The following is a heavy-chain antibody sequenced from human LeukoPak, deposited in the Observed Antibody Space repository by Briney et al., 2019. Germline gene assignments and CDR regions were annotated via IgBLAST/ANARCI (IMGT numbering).Heavy chain of an antibody. D-gene: IGHD4-11*01. CDR2: ISSSSSYI. V-gene: IGHV3-21*01. Sequence: GGSLRLSCAASGFTFSSYSMNWVRQAPGRGLEWVSSISSSSSYIYYADSVKGRFTISRDNAKNSLYLQMNSLRAEDAAVYYCARDDRDMTTVTTLDYWGQGTLVTVSS. CDR1: GFTFSSYS. J-gene: IGHJ4*02. CDR3: ARDDRDMTTVTTLDY.